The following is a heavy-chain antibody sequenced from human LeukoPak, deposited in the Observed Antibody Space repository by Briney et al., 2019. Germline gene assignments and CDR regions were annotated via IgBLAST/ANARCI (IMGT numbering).Heavy chain of an antibody. CDR3: ARSYYDSSDYYFTS. D-gene: IGHD3-22*01. CDR2: IYYSGST. J-gene: IGHJ4*02. Sequence: KSSETLSLTCTVSGGSISSYYWSWIRQPPGKGLEWIGYIYYSGSTNYNPSLKSRVTISVDTSKNQFSLKLSSVTAADTAVYYCARSYYDSSDYYFTSWGQGILVTVSS. V-gene: IGHV4-59*08. CDR1: GGSISSYY.